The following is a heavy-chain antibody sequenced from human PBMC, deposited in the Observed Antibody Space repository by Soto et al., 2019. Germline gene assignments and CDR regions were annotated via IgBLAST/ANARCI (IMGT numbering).Heavy chain of an antibody. J-gene: IGHJ5*02. CDR3: ARDKRFPGDNWFDP. CDR1: XGSISSGGYY. CDR2: IYYSGST. Sequence: SETLSLTCTVSXGSISSGGYYWSWIRQHPGKGLEWIGYIYYSGSTYYNPSLKSRVTISVDTSKNQFSLKLSSVTAADTAVYYCARDKRFPGDNWFDPWGQGTLVTVSS. V-gene: IGHV4-31*03. D-gene: IGHD3-10*01.